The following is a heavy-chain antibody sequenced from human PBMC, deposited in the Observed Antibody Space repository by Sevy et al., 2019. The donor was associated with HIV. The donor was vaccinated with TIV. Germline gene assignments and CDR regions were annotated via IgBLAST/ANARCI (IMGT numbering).Heavy chain of an antibody. CDR3: AKDYSAGITMVRGAYRARGDYFDY. CDR1: GFTFRTSG. Sequence: GGSLRLSCVTSGFTFRTSGMHWVRQSPGKGLEWVAVISYDEAHKNYADSVKGRFSISKDNSKNTLYLKMSRLRTEDTAVYYCAKDYSAGITMVRGAYRARGDYFDYWGQGTQVTVSS. J-gene: IGHJ4*02. D-gene: IGHD3-10*01. V-gene: IGHV3-30*18. CDR2: ISYDEAHK.